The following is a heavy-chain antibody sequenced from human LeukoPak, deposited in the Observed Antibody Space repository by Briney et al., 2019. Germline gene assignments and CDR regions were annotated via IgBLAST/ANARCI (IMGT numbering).Heavy chain of an antibody. D-gene: IGHD6-13*01. CDR1: GFTFSSYS. CDR3: ARATGYDATFDY. J-gene: IGHJ4*02. V-gene: IGHV3-21*01. Sequence: GGSLTLSSAASGFTFSSYSMNWVRQAPGKGLEWVSSISSSSNYIYYADSMKGRFTISRDNAKNSLYLQMNSLRAEDTAVYFCARATGYDATFDYWGQGTLVTVSS. CDR2: ISSSSNYI.